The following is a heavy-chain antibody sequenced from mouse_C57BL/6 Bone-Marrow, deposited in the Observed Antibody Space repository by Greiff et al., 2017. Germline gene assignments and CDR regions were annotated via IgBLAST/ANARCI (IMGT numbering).Heavy chain of an antibody. D-gene: IGHD2-1*01. V-gene: IGHV1-80*01. J-gene: IGHJ2*01. CDR3: ARHDYGNPYYFDY. CDR1: GYAFSSYW. Sequence: VQLQQSGAELVKPGASVKISCKASGYAFSSYWMNWVKQRPGKGLEWIGQIYPGDGDTNYNGKFKGKATLTADKSSSTAYMQLSSLTSEDSAVYFCARHDYGNPYYFDYWGQGTTLTVSS. CDR2: IYPGDGDT.